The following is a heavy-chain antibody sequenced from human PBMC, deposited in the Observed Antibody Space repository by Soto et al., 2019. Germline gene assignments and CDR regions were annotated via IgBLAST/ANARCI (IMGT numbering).Heavy chain of an antibody. V-gene: IGHV1-69*01. Sequence: QVQPVQSGAAVRKPGSSVKVSCKASGGTFTKYAITWVRQAPRQGLGWMGGIVPLPGTTNYAQKFRGRVTISADDSTSTAYLELSSLRSEDTAVYYCASGVGGLGGSSGWPDYAFDVWGQGTMVIVSS. CDR1: GGTFTKYA. CDR3: ASGVGGLGGSSGWPDYAFDV. D-gene: IGHD6-19*01. J-gene: IGHJ3*01. CDR2: IVPLPGTT.